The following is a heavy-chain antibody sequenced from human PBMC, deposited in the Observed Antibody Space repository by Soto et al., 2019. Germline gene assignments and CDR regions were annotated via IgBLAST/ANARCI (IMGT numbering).Heavy chain of an antibody. V-gene: IGHV1-18*04. Sequence: ASVKVSCKASGYTFTSYGISWVRQAPGQGLEWMGWISAYNGNTNYAQKLQGRVTMTTDTSTSTAYMELRSLRSDDTAVYYCARDSGSTSYHYYYYGMDVWGQGTTVTVS. D-gene: IGHD2-2*01. CDR2: ISAYNGNT. CDR3: ARDSGSTSYHYYYYGMDV. J-gene: IGHJ6*02. CDR1: GYTFTSYG.